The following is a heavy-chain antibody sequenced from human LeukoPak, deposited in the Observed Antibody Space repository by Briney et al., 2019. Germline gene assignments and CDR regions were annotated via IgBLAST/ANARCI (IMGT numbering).Heavy chain of an antibody. V-gene: IGHV3-21*04. D-gene: IGHD6-13*01. Sequence: GGSLRLSCAASGFTFSSYSMNWVRQAPGKGLEWVSSISSSSSYIYYADSVKGRFTISRDNAKNSLYLQMNSLRAEDTAVYYCAIADGSWQTPPHLYYGMDVWGQGTTVTVSS. CDR3: AIADGSWQTPPHLYYGMDV. CDR2: ISSSSSYI. CDR1: GFTFSSYS. J-gene: IGHJ6*02.